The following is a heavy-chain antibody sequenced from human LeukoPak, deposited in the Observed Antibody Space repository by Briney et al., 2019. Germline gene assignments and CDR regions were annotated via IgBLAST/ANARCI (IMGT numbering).Heavy chain of an antibody. V-gene: IGHV1-18*01. CDR3: ARGPIAAAGDY. CDR2: INANNGNT. D-gene: IGHD6-13*01. CDR1: GYTFSSYG. Sequence: ASVKVSCKASGYTFSSYGITWVRQAPGQGLEWMGRINANNGNTNYAQNLQGRVTMTRDTSTSTAYMELRSLRSDDTAVYYCARGPIAAAGDYWGQGTLVTVSS. J-gene: IGHJ4*02.